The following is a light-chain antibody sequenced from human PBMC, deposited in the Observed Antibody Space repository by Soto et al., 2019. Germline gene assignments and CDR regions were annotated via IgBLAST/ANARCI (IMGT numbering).Light chain of an antibody. CDR2: DVN. CDR1: SSDIGGYDY. Sequence: QSVLTQPAYVSGSPGQSITLSCTGTSSDIGGYDYVSWYQRHPGKAPKLIIYDVNNRPSGVSNRFSGSKSGNTASLTISGLQAEDEADYYCTSYASGSSHVVFGGGTKVTVL. V-gene: IGLV2-14*01. CDR3: TSYASGSSHVV. J-gene: IGLJ2*01.